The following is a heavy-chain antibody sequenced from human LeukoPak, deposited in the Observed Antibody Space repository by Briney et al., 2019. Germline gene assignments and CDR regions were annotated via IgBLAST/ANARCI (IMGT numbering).Heavy chain of an antibody. Sequence: GGSLRLSCAASGFTFSDYGMHWVRQASGKGLEWVAVIRHDGSNKYYADSVKGRFTISRDNFKNTLYLQMNSLGAEDTAMYYCAKASSASPSCLNLWGQGTLVTVSS. V-gene: IGHV3-30*02. CDR1: GFTFSDYG. CDR2: IRHDGSNK. J-gene: IGHJ5*02. CDR3: AKASSASPSCLNL. D-gene: IGHD2-2*01.